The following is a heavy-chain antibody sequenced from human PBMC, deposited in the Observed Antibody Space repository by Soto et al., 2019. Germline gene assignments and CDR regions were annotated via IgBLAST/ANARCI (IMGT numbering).Heavy chain of an antibody. CDR1: GFPFSAYG. D-gene: IGHD4-17*01. Sequence: GGSLRLSCTPSGFPFSAYGMHLVRQSPGKGLEWVASISHDGTNKYYGDSVRGRLTISRDNSKNTLYLQMNTLRNEDTAVYYCAKESRSSAVTPTRVYGMDVWGQVTTVTVSS. V-gene: IGHV3-30*18. CDR3: AKESRSSAVTPTRVYGMDV. J-gene: IGHJ6*02. CDR2: ISHDGTNK.